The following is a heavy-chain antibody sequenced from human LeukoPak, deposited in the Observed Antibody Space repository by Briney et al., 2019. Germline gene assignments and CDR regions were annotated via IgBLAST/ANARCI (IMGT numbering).Heavy chain of an antibody. CDR3: ARHSGYEIDY. D-gene: IGHD5-12*01. CDR1: GGSISSSSYS. CDR2: IYYSGST. V-gene: IGHV4-39*01. Sequence: SETLSLTCTVSGGSISSSSYSWGWIRQPPGKGLEWIGSIYYSGSTYYNPSLKSRVTISVDTSKNQFSLKLSSVTAADTAVYYCARHSGYEIDYWGQGTLVTVSS. J-gene: IGHJ4*02.